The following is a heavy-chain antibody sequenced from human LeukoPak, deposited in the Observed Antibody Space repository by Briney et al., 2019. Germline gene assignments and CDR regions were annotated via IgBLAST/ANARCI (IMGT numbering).Heavy chain of an antibody. D-gene: IGHD5-18*01. J-gene: IGHJ4*02. Sequence: GGSLRLSCAASGFTFDDYAMHWVRQAPGKGLEWVSGISWNSGSIGYADSVKGRFTIPRDNAKNSLYLQMNSLRAEDTALYYCAKDKELVTKYYFDYWGQGTLVTVSS. V-gene: IGHV3-9*01. CDR2: ISWNSGSI. CDR1: GFTFDDYA. CDR3: AKDKELVTKYYFDY.